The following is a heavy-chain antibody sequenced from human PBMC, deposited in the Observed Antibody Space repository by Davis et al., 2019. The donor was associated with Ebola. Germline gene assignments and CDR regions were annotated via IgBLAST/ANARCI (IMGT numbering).Heavy chain of an antibody. J-gene: IGHJ6*02. Sequence: GESLKISCAASGFTFRSYWMSWVRQAPGKGLEWVAKIKEDGSEKLEVDSVKGRFTISRDNAKDSLYLQMNSLRAEDTAVCARGSRNMDVWGQGTTVTVSS. CDR2: IKEDGSEK. CDR1: GFTFRSYW. CDR3: GSRNMDV. V-gene: IGHV3-7*03.